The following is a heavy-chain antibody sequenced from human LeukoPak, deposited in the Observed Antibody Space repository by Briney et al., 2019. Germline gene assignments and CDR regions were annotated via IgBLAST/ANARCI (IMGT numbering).Heavy chain of an antibody. CDR3: ARDLSGAYYVFDY. V-gene: IGHV1-2*02. CDR1: GYTFTGYY. CDR2: INPNSGDT. Sequence: GASVKVSCKASGYTFTGYYMHWVRQAPGQGLEWMGWINPNSGDTNYAQKFQGRVTMTRDTSISTAYMELSRLRSDDTAVYYCARDLSGAYYVFDYWGQGTLVTVSS. J-gene: IGHJ4*02. D-gene: IGHD1-26*01.